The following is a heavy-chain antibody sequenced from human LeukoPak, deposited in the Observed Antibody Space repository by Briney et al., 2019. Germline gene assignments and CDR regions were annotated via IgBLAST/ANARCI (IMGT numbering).Heavy chain of an antibody. CDR1: GFTFSSYG. CDR3: ARESEGLYYYYGMDV. J-gene: IGHJ6*02. CDR2: IRYDGSNK. V-gene: IGHV3-33*01. Sequence: PGGSLRLSCAASGFTFSSYGMHWVRQAPGRGLEWVAVIRYDGSNKYYADSVKGRFTISRDNSKNTLYLQMNSLRAEDTAVYYCARESEGLYYYYGMDVWGQGTTVTVSS. D-gene: IGHD3-3*01.